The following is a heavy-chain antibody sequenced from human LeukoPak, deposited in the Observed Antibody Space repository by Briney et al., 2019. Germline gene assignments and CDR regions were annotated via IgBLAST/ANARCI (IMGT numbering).Heavy chain of an antibody. D-gene: IGHD6-13*01. CDR1: GYTFTSYG. V-gene: IGHV1-18*01. CDR3: ARVAVAAAGKVHYYYYYMDV. J-gene: IGHJ6*03. Sequence: ASVKVSCKASGYTFTSYGISWVRQAPGQGLEWMGWISAYNGNTNYAQKPQGRVTMTTDTSTSTAYMELRSLRSDDTAVYYCARVAVAAAGKVHYYYYYMDVWGKGTTVTVSS. CDR2: ISAYNGNT.